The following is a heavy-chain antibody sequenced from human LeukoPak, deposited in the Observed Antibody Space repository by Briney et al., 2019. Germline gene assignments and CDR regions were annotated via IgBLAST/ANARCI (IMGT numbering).Heavy chain of an antibody. J-gene: IGHJ3*02. CDR1: GITASSYA. CDR3: AKDPNGDYIGAFDM. V-gene: IGHV3-23*01. Sequence: PGGSLRLSCAASGITASSYAMTWVRQAPGKGLEWVSSISGSGERTMYADSVKGRFTISRDNFKNTLYLQMNSLRAEDTALYHCAKDPNGDYIGAFDMWGQGTMVTVSS. D-gene: IGHD4-17*01. CDR2: ISGSGERT.